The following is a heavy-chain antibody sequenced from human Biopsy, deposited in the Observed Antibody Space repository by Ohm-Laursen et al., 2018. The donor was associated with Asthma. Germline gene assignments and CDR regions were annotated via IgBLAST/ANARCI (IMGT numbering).Heavy chain of an antibody. CDR3: ARGSKIGRPRLVFNWVRTDYYYSLDV. CDR2: IIPIFGTS. D-gene: IGHD7-27*01. CDR1: GGTFSRYA. J-gene: IGHJ6*02. Sequence: SVKVSCKASGGTFSRYAISWVRQAPGQGLEWMGGIIPIFGTSNYAQKFQGRVTFTADESTSSAYRELSSLRSDDTAVYYCARGSKIGRPRLVFNWVRTDYYYSLDVWGQGTTVTVSS. V-gene: IGHV1-69*13.